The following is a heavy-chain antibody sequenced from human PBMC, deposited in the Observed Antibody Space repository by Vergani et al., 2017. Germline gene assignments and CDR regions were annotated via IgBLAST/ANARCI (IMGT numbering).Heavy chain of an antibody. CDR3: ARAGLPFYAFYMDV. CDR1: GGPINTGAYY. Sequence: QVQLQESGPRLVRPSQTLSLTCTVSGGPINTGAYYWSWIRQPAGKGLEWIGRVYTSGMTNYNPSLKSRVTILVDRSKSQLSLKLTSVTAGDTAVYFCARAGLPFYAFYMDVWGKGITVTVSS. V-gene: IGHV4-61*02. J-gene: IGHJ6*03. D-gene: IGHD2/OR15-2a*01. CDR2: VYTSGMT.